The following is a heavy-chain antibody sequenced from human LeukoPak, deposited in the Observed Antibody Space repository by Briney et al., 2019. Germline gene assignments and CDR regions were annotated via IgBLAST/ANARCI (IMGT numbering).Heavy chain of an antibody. D-gene: IGHD7-27*01. CDR2: IYYSGTT. V-gene: IGHV4-59*05. CDR3: ARQDLGTRHFDL. J-gene: IGHJ2*01. CDR1: GGSISSYY. Sequence: SETLSLTCTVSGGSISSYYWSWIRQPAGKGLEWIGSIYYSGTTYYSPSLKSRVTISVDTSNNQFSLKVRSVTAADTAVYFCARQDLGTRHFDLWGRGALVTVSS.